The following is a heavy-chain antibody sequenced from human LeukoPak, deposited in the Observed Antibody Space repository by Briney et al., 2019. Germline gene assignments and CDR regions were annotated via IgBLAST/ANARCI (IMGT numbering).Heavy chain of an antibody. Sequence: GGSLRLSCSASGFTFSDFWMRWVRQAPGKGLEWVANIHKDGTEESYVDSVKGRFTISRDNPVDSLFLYMNSLRPDHTAVYFCARIPRNSQYSKSDHWGRGTLVTVSS. CDR2: IHKDGTEE. V-gene: IGHV3-7*01. D-gene: IGHD2-21*01. CDR1: GFTFSDFW. J-gene: IGHJ4*02. CDR3: ARIPRNSQYSKSDH.